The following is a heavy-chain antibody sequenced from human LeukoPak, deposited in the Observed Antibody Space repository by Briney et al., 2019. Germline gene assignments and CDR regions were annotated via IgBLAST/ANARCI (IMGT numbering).Heavy chain of an antibody. CDR1: GYTFTGYY. CDR2: INPNSGGT. CDR3: ARDYSSSWYLPDY. J-gene: IGHJ4*02. D-gene: IGHD6-13*01. Sequence: ASVKVSCKASGYTFTGYYMHWVRQPPGQGLEWMGWINPNSGGTNYAQKFQGRVTMTRDTSISTAYMELSRLRSDDTAVYYCARDYSSSWYLPDYWGQGTLVTVSS. V-gene: IGHV1-2*02.